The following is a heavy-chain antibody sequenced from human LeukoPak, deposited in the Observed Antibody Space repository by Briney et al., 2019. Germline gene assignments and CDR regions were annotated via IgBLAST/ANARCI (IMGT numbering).Heavy chain of an antibody. CDR3: ARDADLGATISGAFDI. D-gene: IGHD5-24*01. J-gene: IGHJ3*02. CDR2: IKQDGSEK. CDR1: GFTFSRYW. Sequence: PGGSLRLSCAASGFTFSRYWMTWVRQAPGKGLGWVASIKQDGSEKYYVDSVKGRFTVSRDNAKNSVYVQMNRLRVEDTAIYYCARDADLGATISGAFDIWGQGRKVTVSS. V-gene: IGHV3-7*01.